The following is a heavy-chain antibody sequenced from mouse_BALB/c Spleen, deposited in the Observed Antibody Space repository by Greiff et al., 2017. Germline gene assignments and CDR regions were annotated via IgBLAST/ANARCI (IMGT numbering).Heavy chain of an antibody. D-gene: IGHD2-1*01. CDR2: ISSGSSTI. J-gene: IGHJ3*01. CDR1: GFTFSSFG. Sequence: EVQGVESGGGLVQPGGSRKLSCAASGFTFSSFGMHWVRQAPEKGLEWVAYISSGSSTIYYADTVKGRFTISRDNPKNTLFLQMTSLRSEDTAMYYCARGGNYDAWFAYWGQGTLVTVSA. V-gene: IGHV5-17*02. CDR3: ARGGNYDAWFAY.